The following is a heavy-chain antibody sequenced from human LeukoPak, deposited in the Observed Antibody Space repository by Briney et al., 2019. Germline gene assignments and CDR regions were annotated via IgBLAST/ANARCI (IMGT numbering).Heavy chain of an antibody. CDR3: ARDLNYGDFGPVRDY. D-gene: IGHD3-10*01. CDR1: GFTFSSYS. V-gene: IGHV3-48*01. J-gene: IGHJ4*02. Sequence: PGGSLRLSCAASGFTFSSYSMNWVRQAPGKGLEWVSYISSSSSTIYYADSVKGRFTISRDNAKNSLYLQMNSLRAEDTAVYYCARDLNYGDFGPVRDYWGQGTLVTVSS. CDR2: ISSSSSTI.